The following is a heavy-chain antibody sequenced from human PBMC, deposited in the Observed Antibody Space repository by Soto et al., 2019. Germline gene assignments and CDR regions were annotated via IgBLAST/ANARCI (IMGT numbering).Heavy chain of an antibody. D-gene: IGHD3-10*01. CDR1: GGPISSGGYY. CDR3: ARAGRWLQSEAIDY. V-gene: IGHV4-31*03. J-gene: IGHJ4*02. CDR2: IYYSGST. Sequence: QVQLQESGPGLVKPSQTLSLTCTVSGGPISSGGYYWSWIRQHPGKGLEWIGYIYYSGSTYYNPSLKSRVTISVDTSKNQFSLKLSSVTAADTAVYYCARAGRWLQSEAIDYWGQGTLVTVSS.